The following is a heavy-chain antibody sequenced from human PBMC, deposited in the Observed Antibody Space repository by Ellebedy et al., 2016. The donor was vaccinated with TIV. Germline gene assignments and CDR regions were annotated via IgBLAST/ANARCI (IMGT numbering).Heavy chain of an antibody. V-gene: IGHV3-53*01. CDR3: ARRITGTYGDDALDI. CDR2: IDTGGDT. Sequence: GGSLRLSCAASGFTVSYTYMSWVRQAPGKGLEWVSLIDTGGDTYYADSVKGRFTISRDSSKNTVFLQMNSLRADDTAVYYCARRITGTYGDDALDIWGQGTMVTVS. CDR1: GFTVSYTY. D-gene: IGHD1-7*01. J-gene: IGHJ3*02.